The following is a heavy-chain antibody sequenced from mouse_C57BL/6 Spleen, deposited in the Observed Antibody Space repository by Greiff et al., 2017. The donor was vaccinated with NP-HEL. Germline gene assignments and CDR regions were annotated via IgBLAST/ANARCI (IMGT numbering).Heavy chain of an antibody. V-gene: IGHV1-15*01. CDR3: TRFTTVVATDY. CDR2: IAPETGGT. CDR1: GYTFTDYE. J-gene: IGHJ2*01. D-gene: IGHD1-1*01. Sequence: VQLQQSGAELVRPGASVTLSCKASGYTFTDYEMHWVKQTPVHGLEWIGAIAPETGGTAYNQKFKGKAILTADKSSSTAYMALRSLTSEDSAVYYCTRFTTVVATDYWGQGTTLTVSS.